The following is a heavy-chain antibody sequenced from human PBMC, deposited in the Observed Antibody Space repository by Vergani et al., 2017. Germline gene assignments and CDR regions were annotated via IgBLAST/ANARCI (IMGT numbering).Heavy chain of an antibody. V-gene: IGHV3-33*01. D-gene: IGHD5-24*01. Sequence: VQLLESGGDLVQPGGSLRLSCTPSSFKLGDYGMHWVRQAPGRGLEWVSMTWYEGNNNYYADSVKGRFTISKDISKNTLYLQMNNLRGDDTAVYYCARETRDTPSSLDYWGQGTLVTVSS. J-gene: IGHJ4*02. CDR1: SFKLGDYG. CDR3: ARETRDTPSSLDY. CDR2: TWYEGNNN.